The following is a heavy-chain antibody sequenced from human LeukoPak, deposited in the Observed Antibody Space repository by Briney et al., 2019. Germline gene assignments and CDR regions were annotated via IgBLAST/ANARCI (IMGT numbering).Heavy chain of an antibody. CDR3: ARRTRLTVGIYNIDF. Sequence: SETLSLTCAVSGGSIIGCYWNWIRQPPGKGLEWMGYIYPRGSADYTPSLKRRVSMSVETPNNQLSLTLSSVSAADTAVYFCARRTRLTVGIYNIDFWGQGILVTVSS. V-gene: IGHV4-4*09. J-gene: IGHJ4*02. CDR1: GGSIIGCY. CDR2: IYPRGSA. D-gene: IGHD5-12*01.